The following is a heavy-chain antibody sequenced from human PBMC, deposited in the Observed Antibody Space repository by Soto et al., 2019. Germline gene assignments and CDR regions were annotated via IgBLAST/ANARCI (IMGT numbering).Heavy chain of an antibody. CDR2: ISAYNVNT. V-gene: IGHV1-18*01. J-gene: IGHJ4*02. Sequence: QVQLVQSGAEVKKPGASVKVSCKASGYTFTSYGISWVRQAPGQGLEWMGWISAYNVNTNYAQKLQGRVAMTSDTSRSTAHMEVRSLGSDDTAVYYCARDLLSDYYDGSGYNSGRYFDYWGQGTLVIVSS. CDR1: GYTFTSYG. CDR3: ARDLLSDYYDGSGYNSGRYFDY. D-gene: IGHD3-22*01.